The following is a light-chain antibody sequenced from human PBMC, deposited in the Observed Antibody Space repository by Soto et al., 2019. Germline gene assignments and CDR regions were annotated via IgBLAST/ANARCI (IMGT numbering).Light chain of an antibody. CDR3: QQLNIYR. Sequence: DIPLTQSPSFLSASVGDRVTITCRASQDIGGYLAWYQQKPGKAPKLLIYAASTLQSGVPSRFSGSGSGTDFTLTISSLQPEDFATYYCQQLNIYRFGGGTKVHIK. CDR1: QDIGGY. V-gene: IGKV1-9*01. J-gene: IGKJ4*01. CDR2: AAS.